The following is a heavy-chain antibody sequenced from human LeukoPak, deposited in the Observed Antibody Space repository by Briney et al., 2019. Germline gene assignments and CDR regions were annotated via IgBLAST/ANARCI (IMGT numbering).Heavy chain of an antibody. V-gene: IGHV3-30*18. CDR1: GFTFSSYG. CDR2: ISYDGSNK. J-gene: IGHJ4*02. Sequence: GTSLRLSCAASGFTFSSYGMHWVRPAPGKGLDWVAVISYDGSNKYYADSVKGRFTTSRDNSKNTLYLQVDSLRAEDTAVYYCAKDYDYYDSSGYYNYGGQGTLVTVSS. CDR3: AKDYDYYDSSGYYNY. D-gene: IGHD3-22*01.